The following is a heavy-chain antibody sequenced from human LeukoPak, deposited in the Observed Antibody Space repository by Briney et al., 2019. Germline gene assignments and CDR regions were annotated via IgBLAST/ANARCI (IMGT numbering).Heavy chain of an antibody. D-gene: IGHD1-26*01. CDR2: ISGSGGST. CDR3: AKPLVGATSFDY. V-gene: IGHV3-23*01. J-gene: IGHJ4*02. CDR1: GFTFSSYG. Sequence: PGGSLRLSCAASGFTFSSYGMHWVRQAPGKGLEWVSAISGSGGSTYYADSVKGRFTISRDNSKNTLYLQMNSLRAEDTAVYYCAKPLVGATSFDYWGQGTLVTVSS.